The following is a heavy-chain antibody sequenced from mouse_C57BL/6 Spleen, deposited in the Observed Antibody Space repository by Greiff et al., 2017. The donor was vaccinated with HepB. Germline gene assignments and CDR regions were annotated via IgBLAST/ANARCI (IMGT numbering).Heavy chain of an antibody. V-gene: IGHV1-47*01. CDR2: FHPYNDDT. J-gene: IGHJ4*01. Sequence: QVQLQQSGAELVKPRASVKMSCKASGYTFTTYPIEWMKQNHGKSLEWIGNFHPYNDDTKYNEKFKGKATLTVEKSSSTVYLELSRLTSDDSAVYYCAVYGYDRGYYYAMDYWGQGTSVTVSS. D-gene: IGHD2-2*01. CDR3: AVYGYDRGYYYAMDY. CDR1: GYTFTTYP.